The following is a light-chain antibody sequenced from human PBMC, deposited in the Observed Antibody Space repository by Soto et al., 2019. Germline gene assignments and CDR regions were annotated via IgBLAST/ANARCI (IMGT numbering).Light chain of an antibody. J-gene: IGLJ2*01. Sequence: SVLTQPASMSGSPGQSVTISCTGTSSDIGAYKYVSWYQHHPGKSPRLLIYEVSNRPSGVSNRFSASKSGNTASLTISGLQAEDEADYYCCSYRSSSTLVFGGGTKVTVL. CDR3: CSYRSSSTLV. V-gene: IGLV2-14*01. CDR1: SSDIGAYKY. CDR2: EVS.